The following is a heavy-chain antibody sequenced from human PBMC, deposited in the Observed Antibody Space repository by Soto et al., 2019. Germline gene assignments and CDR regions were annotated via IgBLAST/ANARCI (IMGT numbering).Heavy chain of an antibody. CDR1: GYTFTSYG. J-gene: IGHJ4*02. Sequence: QVQLVQSGAEVKKPGASVKVSCKASGYTFTSYGISWVRQAPGQGLEWMGWISAYNGNTNYAQKLQGRVTMTTDTSTSTAYMELRSLSSDDTAVYYCARDQALLGWELLPFDYWGQGTLVTVSS. V-gene: IGHV1-18*01. CDR2: ISAYNGNT. D-gene: IGHD1-26*01. CDR3: ARDQALLGWELLPFDY.